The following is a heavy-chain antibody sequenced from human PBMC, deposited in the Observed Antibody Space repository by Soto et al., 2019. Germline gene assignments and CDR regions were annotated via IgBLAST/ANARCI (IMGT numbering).Heavy chain of an antibody. CDR3: ARDVVVAASTKHYYYYGMDV. CDR2: IWYDGSNK. Sequence: QVQLVGSGGGVVQPGRSLRLSCAASGFTFSSYGMHWVRQAPGKGLEWVAVIWYDGSNKYYADSVKGRFTISRDNSKNTLYLQMNSLRAEDTAVYYCARDVVVAASTKHYYYYGMDVWGQGTTVTVSS. CDR1: GFTFSSYG. V-gene: IGHV3-33*01. D-gene: IGHD2-15*01. J-gene: IGHJ6*02.